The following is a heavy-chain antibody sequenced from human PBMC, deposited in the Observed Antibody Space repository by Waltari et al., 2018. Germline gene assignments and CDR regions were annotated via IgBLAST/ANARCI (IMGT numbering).Heavy chain of an antibody. Sequence: QVKLQESGPGLVRPSETLSLTCLVSDQSIKSGFYWGWLRLPPGKGPEWIGSVYHSGATSYNPSRSSRVTISVDTSKNQVFLRLASVTAADTGMYYCARDHSTSWSHDAYDVWGPGTMVTVAS. CDR3: ARDHSTSWSHDAYDV. CDR1: DQSIKSGFY. J-gene: IGHJ3*01. V-gene: IGHV4-38-2*02. D-gene: IGHD2-2*01. CDR2: VYHSGAT.